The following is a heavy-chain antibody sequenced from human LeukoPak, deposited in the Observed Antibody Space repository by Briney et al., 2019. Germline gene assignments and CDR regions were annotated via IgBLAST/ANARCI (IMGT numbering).Heavy chain of an antibody. CDR3: ARLTREDGVDV. J-gene: IGHJ6*02. V-gene: IGHV4-59*08. CDR2: MFYNGNT. CDR1: GGSINGYY. Sequence: SEILSLTCNVSGGSINGYYWTWLRQPPQKGLEWIGYMFYNGNTNYNPSLKSRATISVDTSQNQISLRLASVTAADTGTYHCARLTREDGVDVWGQGTTVTVSS.